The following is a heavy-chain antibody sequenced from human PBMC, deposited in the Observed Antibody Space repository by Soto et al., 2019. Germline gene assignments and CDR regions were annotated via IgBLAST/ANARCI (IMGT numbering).Heavy chain of an antibody. CDR2: INHSGNT. Sequence: QVQLQQWGAGLLKPSETLSLTCAVYGKSLSGYYWSWIRQPPGKALEWIGEINHSGNTNYNPSLKRRVTISVATSKTPLFLNLSSVTAADTAMYYCARHHVRGRTIAGAAEFWGQGTLVTVSS. J-gene: IGHJ4*02. D-gene: IGHD1-26*01. CDR1: GKSLSGYY. CDR3: ARHHVRGRTIAGAAEF. V-gene: IGHV4-34*01.